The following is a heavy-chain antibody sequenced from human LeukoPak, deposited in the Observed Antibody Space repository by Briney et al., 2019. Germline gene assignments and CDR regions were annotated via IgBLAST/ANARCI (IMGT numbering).Heavy chain of an antibody. J-gene: IGHJ4*02. V-gene: IGHV3-23*01. D-gene: IGHD2-2*01. CDR2: ISGSGGST. CDR3: AKSIVVVPAAGGNYFDY. Sequence: GGSLRLSCAASGFTFSSYAMSWVRQAPEKGLEWVSTISGSGGSTYYADSVKGRFTISRDNSKNTLYLQMNSLRAEDTAVYYCAKSIVVVPAAGGNYFDYWGQGTLVTVSS. CDR1: GFTFSSYA.